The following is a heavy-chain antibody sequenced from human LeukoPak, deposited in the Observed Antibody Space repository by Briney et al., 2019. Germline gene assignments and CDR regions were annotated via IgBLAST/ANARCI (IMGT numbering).Heavy chain of an antibody. CDR1: GVSISSYY. V-gene: IGHV4-59*01. J-gene: IGHJ4*02. CDR3: ARVLGCSITSCYAACIDS. Sequence: SETLSLTCTVSGVSISSYYWIWIRQPPGKGLEWIGYIYYRGRTNYTPSLKSRVTISVDTSKNQFSLKLSSVTAADTAVYYCARVLGCSITSCYAACIDSWGQGTLVTVSS. D-gene: IGHD2-2*01. CDR2: IYYRGRT.